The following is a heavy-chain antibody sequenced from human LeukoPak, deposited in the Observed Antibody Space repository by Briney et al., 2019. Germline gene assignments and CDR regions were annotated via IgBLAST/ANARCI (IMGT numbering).Heavy chain of an antibody. J-gene: IGHJ3*02. CDR2: INHSGST. V-gene: IGHV4-34*01. D-gene: IGHD3-22*01. Sequence: SETLSLTCAVYGGSFSGYYWSWIRQPPGKGLEWIGEINHSGSTNYNPSLKSRVTISVDTSKNQFSLKLSSVTAADTAVYYCARDRYYDSSGYYPDHDAFDIWGQGTMVTVSS. CDR3: ARDRYYDSSGYYPDHDAFDI. CDR1: GGSFSGYY.